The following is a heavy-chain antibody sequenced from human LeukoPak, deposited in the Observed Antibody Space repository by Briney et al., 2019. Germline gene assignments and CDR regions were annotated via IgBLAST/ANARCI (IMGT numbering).Heavy chain of an antibody. Sequence: GGSLTLSCAASRFTFGDHYMSWIRQAPGPGLERVSYTSATGKTTHYADSVKGRFTLSRDNAEKSLSLQMNSLRAEDTGTYYCARGRCGGDCYVTGSVDYYYYMDVWGKGTTVTVSS. D-gene: IGHD2-21*02. CDR2: TSATGKTT. J-gene: IGHJ6*03. V-gene: IGHV3-11*04. CDR3: ARGRCGGDCYVTGSVDYYYYMDV. CDR1: RFTFGDHY.